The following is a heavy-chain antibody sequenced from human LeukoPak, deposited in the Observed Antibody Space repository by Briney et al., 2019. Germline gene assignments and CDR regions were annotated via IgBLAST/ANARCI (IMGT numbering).Heavy chain of an antibody. V-gene: IGHV3-20*04. D-gene: IGHD5-18*01. CDR1: GFTFDDYG. CDR3: ARLRGYSYGLQFDY. Sequence: GGSLRLSCAASGFTFDDYGMSWVRQAPGKGLEWVSGINWNGGSTGYADSVKGRFTISRDNAKNSLYLQMNSLRAEDTALYYCARLRGYSYGLQFDYWGQGTLVTVSS. J-gene: IGHJ4*02. CDR2: INWNGGST.